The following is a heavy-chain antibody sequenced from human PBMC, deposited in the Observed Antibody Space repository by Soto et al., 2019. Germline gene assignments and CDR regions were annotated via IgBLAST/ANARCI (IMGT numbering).Heavy chain of an antibody. D-gene: IGHD2-15*01. Sequence: SETLSLTCTVSGGSISSYYWSWIRQPAGKGLEWIGRIYTSGSTNYNPSLKSRVTMSVDTSKNQFSLKLSSVTAADTAVYYCARRVSACGGSCYPNVDYYGMDVWGQGTTVTVSS. CDR2: IYTSGST. J-gene: IGHJ6*02. CDR1: GGSISSYY. V-gene: IGHV4-4*07. CDR3: ARRVSACGGSCYPNVDYYGMDV.